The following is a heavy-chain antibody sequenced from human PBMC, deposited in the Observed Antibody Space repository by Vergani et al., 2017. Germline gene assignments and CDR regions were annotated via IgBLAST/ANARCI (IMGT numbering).Heavy chain of an antibody. CDR3: ASAGPSGGWFDP. J-gene: IGHJ5*02. Sequence: QVQLVQSGAEVKKPGASVKVSCKASGYTFSSYTISWVRQAPGQGLEWMGRIIPILGIANYAQKFQGRVTITADKSTSTAYMELSSLRSEDTAVYYCASAGPSGGWFDPWGQGTLVTVSS. CDR1: GYTFSSYT. D-gene: IGHD1-26*01. V-gene: IGHV1-69*09. CDR2: IIPILGIA.